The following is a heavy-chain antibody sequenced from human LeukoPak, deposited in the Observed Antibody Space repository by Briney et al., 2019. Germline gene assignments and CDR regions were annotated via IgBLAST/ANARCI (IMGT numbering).Heavy chain of an antibody. CDR1: GGSVSSVNYY. V-gene: IGHV4-61*01. Sequence: SGTLSLTCTVSGGSVSSVNYYWTWIRQPPGKGLEWIGYIYYSGSTNYNPSLKSRVTISVDTSKNQFSLKLNSVTAADTAVYYCAGVSRRHLDYWGQGTLVTVSS. CDR3: AGVSRRHLDY. J-gene: IGHJ4*02. CDR2: IYYSGST.